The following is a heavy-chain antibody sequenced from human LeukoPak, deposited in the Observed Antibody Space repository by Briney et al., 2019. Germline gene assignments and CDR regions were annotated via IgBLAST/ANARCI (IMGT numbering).Heavy chain of an antibody. Sequence: GGSLRLSCGASGFTVSSNYMSWVREAPGKGREWVSVMYVGGNTNYADSVKGRFTISRDNSKNTVFLQMNSLRVDDTAVYFCARDSMEHPGGDAFDIWGQGTMVTVSS. J-gene: IGHJ3*02. D-gene: IGHD2/OR15-2a*01. CDR2: MYVGGNT. CDR3: ARDSMEHPGGDAFDI. CDR1: GFTVSSNY. V-gene: IGHV3-53*01.